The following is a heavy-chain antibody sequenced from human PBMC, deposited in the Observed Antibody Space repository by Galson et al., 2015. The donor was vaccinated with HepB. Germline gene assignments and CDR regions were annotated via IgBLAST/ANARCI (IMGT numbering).Heavy chain of an antibody. D-gene: IGHD1-26*01. J-gene: IGHJ4*02. Sequence: SLRLSCAASGFTFSSYTMNWVRQAPGKGLEWISYISTTSDNKFSADSVKGRFIISRDNAKNLLYLQMNSLRAEDTAVYYCTTIALSGSHWYFDHWGQGSLVTVSS. CDR1: GFTFSSYT. CDR3: TTIALSGSHWYFDH. V-gene: IGHV3-48*01. CDR2: ISTTSDNK.